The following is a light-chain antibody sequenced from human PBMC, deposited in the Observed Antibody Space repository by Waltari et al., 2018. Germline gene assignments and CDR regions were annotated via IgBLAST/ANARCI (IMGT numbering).Light chain of an antibody. CDR2: KVT. CDR3: SSKTTDNNVDVV. V-gene: IGLV2-14*03. Sequence: QSALTQPASVSGSPGQSVTISCGGTNSDIGYYNFVSWYQQHPGKAPKLLIYKVTYRPSGVSGRVSGSKSGNTASLTISGLQFEDEADYYCSSKTTDNNVDVVFGGGTQLNV. CDR1: NSDIGYYNF. J-gene: IGLJ2*01.